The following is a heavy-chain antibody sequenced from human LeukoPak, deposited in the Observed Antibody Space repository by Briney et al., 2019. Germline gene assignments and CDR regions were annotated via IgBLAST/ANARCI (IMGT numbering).Heavy chain of an antibody. Sequence: PSETLSLTCTVSDASITNYYWGWIRQPAGKGLEWIGRIYTSGSTDYNPSLRSRLTISVDTSRNQFSLKLRSVTAADTAVYYCARESKIYGGDGYHLDSWGQGTLVSVSS. V-gene: IGHV4-4*07. CDR2: IYTSGST. J-gene: IGHJ4*02. D-gene: IGHD2-21*01. CDR1: DASITNYY. CDR3: ARESKIYGGDGYHLDS.